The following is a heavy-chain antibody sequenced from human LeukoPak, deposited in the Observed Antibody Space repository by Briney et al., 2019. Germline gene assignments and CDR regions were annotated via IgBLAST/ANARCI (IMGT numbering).Heavy chain of an antibody. Sequence: ASVKVSCKASGYTFTSYAMHWARQAPGQRLEWMGWINAGNGNTKYSQKFQGRVTITRDTSASTAYMELSSLRSEDTAVYYCARARYYYGSGSYPTFDYWGQGTLVTVSS. J-gene: IGHJ4*02. CDR3: ARARYYYGSGSYPTFDY. D-gene: IGHD3-10*01. CDR1: GYTFTSYA. V-gene: IGHV1-3*01. CDR2: INAGNGNT.